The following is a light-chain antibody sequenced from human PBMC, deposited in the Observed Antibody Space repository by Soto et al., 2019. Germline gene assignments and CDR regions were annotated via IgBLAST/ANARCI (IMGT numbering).Light chain of an antibody. CDR2: TAS. J-gene: IGKJ4*01. Sequence: DLPMTQSPSSVSASVGDRVTITCRASQDISNYLAWYQQKPGKAPNLLIYTASSLQSGVPSKFSGSGSGTDFTLTVSSLQPEDVATYYCQQTNSVPLTFGGGTKVEIK. CDR1: QDISNY. V-gene: IGKV1-12*01. CDR3: QQTNSVPLT.